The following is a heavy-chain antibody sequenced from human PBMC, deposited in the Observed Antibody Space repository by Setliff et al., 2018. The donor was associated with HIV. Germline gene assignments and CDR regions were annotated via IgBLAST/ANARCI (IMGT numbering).Heavy chain of an antibody. D-gene: IGHD3-10*01. Sequence: KPSETLSLTCTVSGGSMSSSSYYWGWIRQPPGKGLEWIGTVSYSGGASYYPSLKSRVTISADTSKNQFSLKLNSVTAADTAVYYCVRDHGGGAAESWGQGTLVTVSS. J-gene: IGHJ5*02. CDR1: GGSMSSSSYY. CDR3: VRDHGGGAAES. V-gene: IGHV4-39*07. CDR2: VSYSGGA.